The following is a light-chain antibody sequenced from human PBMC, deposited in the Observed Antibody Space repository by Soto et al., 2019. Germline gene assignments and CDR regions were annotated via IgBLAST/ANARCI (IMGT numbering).Light chain of an antibody. Sequence: QSALTQPRSVSGSPGQSVTISCTGSSSDVGAYNYVSWYQQHPGKAPNLLIYDITKRPSGVPDRFSGYKSGYTASLTISGLQAEDEADYYCCSYAGSYTLVFGGGTKLTVL. CDR3: CSYAGSYTLV. V-gene: IGLV2-11*01. CDR1: SSDVGAYNY. CDR2: DIT. J-gene: IGLJ3*02.